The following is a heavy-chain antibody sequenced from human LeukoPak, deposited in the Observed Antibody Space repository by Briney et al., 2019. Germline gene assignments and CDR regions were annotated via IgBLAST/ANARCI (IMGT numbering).Heavy chain of an antibody. CDR2: ISGSGGST. J-gene: IGHJ6*02. D-gene: IGHD3-10*01. Sequence: PGGSLRLSCAAPGFTFSSYAMSWVRQAPGKGLEWVSAISGSGGSTYCADSVKGRFTISRDNSKNTLYLQMNSLRAEDTAVYYCAKGTEVRGVTPYYYYYGMDVWGQGTTVTVSS. V-gene: IGHV3-23*01. CDR3: AKGTEVRGVTPYYYYYGMDV. CDR1: GFTFSSYA.